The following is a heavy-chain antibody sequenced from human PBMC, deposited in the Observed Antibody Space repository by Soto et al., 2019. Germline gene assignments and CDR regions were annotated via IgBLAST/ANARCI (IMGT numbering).Heavy chain of an antibody. V-gene: IGHV1-18*04. D-gene: IGHD2-2*01. Sequence: QVQLVQSGAEVKKPGASVKVSCKASGYDFSSYGISWVRQARGQGLELMGWISASNGNRDYAQQFQGRVIMTSDTSRPTAYRGLRGVRSDDTAVYYCVRDPQRFAYWGQGPLVNVSS. CDR3: VRDPQRFAY. CDR1: GYDFSSYG. CDR2: ISASNGNR. J-gene: IGHJ4*02.